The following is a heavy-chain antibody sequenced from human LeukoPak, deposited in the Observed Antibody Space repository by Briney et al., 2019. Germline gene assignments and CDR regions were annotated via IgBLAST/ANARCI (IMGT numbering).Heavy chain of an antibody. CDR1: GGTFSSYA. CDR3: ARGVGDHEGYYYYMDV. Sequence: SVKVSCKASGGTFSSYAISWVRQAPGQGLEWMGGITPIFGTANYAQKFQGRVTITADESTSTAYMELSSLRSEDTAVYYCARGVGDHEGYYYYMDVWGKGTTVTVSS. D-gene: IGHD4-17*01. V-gene: IGHV1-69*13. CDR2: ITPIFGTA. J-gene: IGHJ6*03.